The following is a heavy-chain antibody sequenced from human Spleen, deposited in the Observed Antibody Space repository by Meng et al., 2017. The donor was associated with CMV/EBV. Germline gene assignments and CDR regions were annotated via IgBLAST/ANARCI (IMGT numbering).Heavy chain of an antibody. CDR3: ASLYYDLWSAGGYYYYGMDV. CDR1: GIVFSNYA. V-gene: IGHV4-59*12. Sequence: ESLKISCAVSGIVFSNYAMNWVRQAPGKGLEWIGSVYYDGSTYYNPPLKSRVTISLDTSKNQFSLKLSSVTAADTAAYYCASLYYDLWSAGGYYYYGMDVWGQGTTVTVSS. J-gene: IGHJ6*02. D-gene: IGHD3-3*01. CDR2: VYYDGST.